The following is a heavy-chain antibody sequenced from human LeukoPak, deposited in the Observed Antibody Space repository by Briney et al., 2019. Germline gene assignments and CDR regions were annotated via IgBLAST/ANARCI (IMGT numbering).Heavy chain of an antibody. Sequence: PGGSLRLSCAASGFTFSSYAMSWVRQAPGKGLEWVSAIRGSGGSTYYADSVKGRFTISRDNSKNTLYLQMNSLRAEDTAVYYCAKANCSSTICYYYYMDVWGKGTTVTVSS. CDR1: GFTFSSYA. CDR2: IRGSGGST. V-gene: IGHV3-23*01. J-gene: IGHJ6*03. D-gene: IGHD2-2*01. CDR3: AKANCSSTICYYYYMDV.